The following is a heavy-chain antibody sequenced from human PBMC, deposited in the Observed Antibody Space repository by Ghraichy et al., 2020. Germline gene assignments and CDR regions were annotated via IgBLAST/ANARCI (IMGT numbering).Heavy chain of an antibody. Sequence: SGPTLVKPTQTLTLTCTFSGFSLSTSGMGVSWIRQPPGKALEWLARIDGDDDIYYTTSLRTRVIVSKDTSKNQVVLTMTNMDHVDTATYYCARSPSAATRSGGRTWYFPYAMDVWGQGTTVTVSS. V-gene: IGHV2-70*11. CDR3: ARSPSAATRSGGRTWYFPYAMDV. D-gene: IGHD2-8*02. CDR2: IDGDDDI. CDR1: GFSLSTSGMG. J-gene: IGHJ6*02.